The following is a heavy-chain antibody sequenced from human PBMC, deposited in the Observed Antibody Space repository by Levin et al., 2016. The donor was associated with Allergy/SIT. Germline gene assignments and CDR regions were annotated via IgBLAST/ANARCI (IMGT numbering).Heavy chain of an antibody. CDR1: GSTLGNFA. D-gene: IGHD3-10*01. V-gene: IGHV3-30*04. J-gene: IGHJ6*03. Sequence: GGSLRLSCVASGSTLGNFAFHWARQAPGKGLEWVAMISYDGRNQYYADSVKGRVTISRDNSKSSLYLQLDSLRVEDTAVYYCARERRGYYMEVWGKGTTVTVSS. CDR2: ISYDGRNQ. CDR3: ARERRGYYMEV.